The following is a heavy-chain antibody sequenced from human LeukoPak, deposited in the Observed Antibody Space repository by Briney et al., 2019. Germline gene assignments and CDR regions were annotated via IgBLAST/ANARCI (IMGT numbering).Heavy chain of an antibody. D-gene: IGHD4-11*01. Sequence: SVKVSCRASGGTFSSYAISWVRQAPGQGLEWMGGIIPIFGTANYAQKFQGRATITADESTSTAYMELSSLRSEDTAVYYCARESPRLHPFDYWGQGTLVTVSS. CDR3: ARESPRLHPFDY. J-gene: IGHJ4*02. V-gene: IGHV1-69*13. CDR2: IIPIFGTA. CDR1: GGTFSSYA.